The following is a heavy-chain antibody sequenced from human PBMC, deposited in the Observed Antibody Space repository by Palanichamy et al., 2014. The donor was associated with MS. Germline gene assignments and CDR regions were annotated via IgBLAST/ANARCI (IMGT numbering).Heavy chain of an antibody. Sequence: EVHLVESGGGLVQPGRSLRLSCAASGFTLDDYAMHWVRQAPGKGLEWVSGFSWNSGGIGYADSVKGRFTISRDNAKNSLHLQMHSLRPEDTAFYYCVKDIPFFAAPYREVAKWGQGTLVTVSS. CDR1: GFTLDDYA. D-gene: IGHD2-15*01. CDR2: FSWNSGGI. J-gene: IGHJ4*02. V-gene: IGHV3-9*01. CDR3: VKDIPFFAAPYREVAK.